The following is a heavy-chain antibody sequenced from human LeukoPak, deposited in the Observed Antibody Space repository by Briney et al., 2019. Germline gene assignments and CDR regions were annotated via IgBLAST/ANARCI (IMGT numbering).Heavy chain of an antibody. V-gene: IGHV4-34*01. CDR3: ARRGSSSFYYYYYMDV. CDR2: INHSGST. D-gene: IGHD6-13*01. Sequence: SETLSLTCAVYGGSFSGYYWTWIRQPPGKGLEWIGEINHSGSTNYNPSLKSRVTISVDTSKNQFSLKLSSVTAADTAVYYCARRGSSSFYYYYYMDVWGKGTPVAVSS. J-gene: IGHJ6*03. CDR1: GGSFSGYY.